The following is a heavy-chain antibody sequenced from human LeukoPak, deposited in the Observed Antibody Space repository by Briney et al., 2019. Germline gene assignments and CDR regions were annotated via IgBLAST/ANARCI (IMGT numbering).Heavy chain of an antibody. CDR2: INTSGRT. CDR3: ARTLLPATRGAFDI. V-gene: IGHV4-61*02. Sequence: KTSETLSLTCTVSSGSISSGSYYWSWIRQPAGKGLEWIGRINTSGRTNYNPSLESRVTISVDTSKNQFSLNLSSVTAADTAVYYCARTLLPATRGAFDIWGQGTMVTVSS. J-gene: IGHJ3*02. CDR1: SGSISSGSYY. D-gene: IGHD2-2*01.